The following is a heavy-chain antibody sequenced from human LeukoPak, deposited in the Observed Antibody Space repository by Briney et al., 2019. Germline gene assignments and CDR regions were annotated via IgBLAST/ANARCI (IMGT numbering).Heavy chain of an antibody. J-gene: IGHJ4*02. CDR1: GGSISSYY. Sequence: SETPSLTCTVSGGSISSYYWSWIRQPPGKGLEWIGYIYYSGSTNYNPSLKSRVTISVDTSKNQFSLKLSSVTAADTAVYYCARGSRWLRFFDYWGQGTLVTVSS. CDR3: ARGSRWLRFFDY. D-gene: IGHD5-24*01. V-gene: IGHV4-59*12. CDR2: IYYSGST.